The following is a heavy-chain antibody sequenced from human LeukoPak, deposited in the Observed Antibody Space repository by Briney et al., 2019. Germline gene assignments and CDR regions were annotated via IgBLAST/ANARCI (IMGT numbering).Heavy chain of an antibody. CDR2: IKPDENEK. Sequence: PGGSLRLSCAASGFTFNDYWMSWVRQAPGKGLEWVANIKPDENEKYYVASVKGRCTVSRDNARTSLFLQMDSLRAEDTAVYYCARGGSNRYADWGQGTLVTVSS. J-gene: IGHJ4*02. CDR1: GFTFNDYW. D-gene: IGHD6-13*01. CDR3: ARGGSNRYAD. V-gene: IGHV3-7*01.